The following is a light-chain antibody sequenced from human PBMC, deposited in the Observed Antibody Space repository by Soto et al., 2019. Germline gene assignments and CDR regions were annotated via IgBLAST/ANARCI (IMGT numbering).Light chain of an antibody. Sequence: DILMTQSPDSLAVPLGGRATINCKTSQTLFYDSNNRNYLAWYQQKPGQPPELLIFWASTRESGVPDRFRGSGTETDFTLAIDNLQAEDVAVYYCQQYFSTPWTFGRGTKVDI. CDR3: QQYFSTPWT. V-gene: IGKV4-1*01. J-gene: IGKJ1*01. CDR2: WAS. CDR1: QTLFYDSNNRNY.